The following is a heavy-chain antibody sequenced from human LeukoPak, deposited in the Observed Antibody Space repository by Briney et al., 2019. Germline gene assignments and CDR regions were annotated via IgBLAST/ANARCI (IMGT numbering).Heavy chain of an antibody. Sequence: GGSLRLSCAAYGFALSSHWMTWVRQAPGRGPEWVANVNRDGSETYYLDSVKSRFTISKDNAKNSLYLQMNSLRAEDTALYHCARNNGMDVWGQGTTVIVSS. CDR3: ARNNGMDV. CDR1: GFALSSHW. J-gene: IGHJ6*02. V-gene: IGHV3-7*03. CDR2: VNRDGSET.